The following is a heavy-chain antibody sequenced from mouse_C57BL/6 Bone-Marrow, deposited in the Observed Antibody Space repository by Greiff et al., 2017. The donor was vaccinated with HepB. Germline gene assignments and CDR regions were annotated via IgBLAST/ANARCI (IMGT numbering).Heavy chain of an antibody. V-gene: IGHV1-81*01. D-gene: IGHD1-1*01. CDR3: ARYPYYGSSWFAY. CDR2: IYPRSGNT. CDR1: GYTFTSYG. Sequence: VQLQESGAELARPGASVKLSCKASGYTFTSYGISWVKQRTGQGLEWIGEIYPRSGNTYYNEKFKGKATLTADKSSSTAYMELRSLTSEDSAVYFCARYPYYGSSWFAYWGQGTLVTVSA. J-gene: IGHJ3*01.